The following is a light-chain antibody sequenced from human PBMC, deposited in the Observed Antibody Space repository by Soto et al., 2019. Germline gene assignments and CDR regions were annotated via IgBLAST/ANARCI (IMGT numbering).Light chain of an antibody. J-gene: IGLJ1*01. CDR2: DNS. CDR1: NSNIGAGYD. Sequence: QSVLTQPPSVSGAPGQRVTISCTGSNSNIGAGYDVHWYQQLPGTAPNLLIHDNSNRPSGVPDRFSGSKSGTSASLAITGLQAEDEADYYCQSYDSSLRAYVFGTGTKLTVL. CDR3: QSYDSSLRAYV. V-gene: IGLV1-40*01.